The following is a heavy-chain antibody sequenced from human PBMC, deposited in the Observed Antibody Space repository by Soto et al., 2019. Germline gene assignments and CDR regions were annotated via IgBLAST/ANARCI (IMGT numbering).Heavy chain of an antibody. CDR2: IIPIFGTA. Sequence: ASVKVSCKASGGTFSSYAISWVRQAPGQGLERMGGIIPIFGTANYAQKFQGRVTITADESTSTAYMELSSLRSEDTAVYYCASSGGIVGATRCWFDPWGQGTLVTVSS. D-gene: IGHD1-26*01. CDR3: ASSGGIVGATRCWFDP. J-gene: IGHJ5*02. CDR1: GGTFSSYA. V-gene: IGHV1-69*13.